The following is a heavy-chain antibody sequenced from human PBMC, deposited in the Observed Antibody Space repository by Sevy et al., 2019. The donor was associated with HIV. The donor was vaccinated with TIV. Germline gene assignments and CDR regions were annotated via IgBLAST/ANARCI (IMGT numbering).Heavy chain of an antibody. CDR2: VYSNGGT. V-gene: IGHV4-4*07. Sequence: SETLSLTCTVSSGSISTYYWSWIRKPAGKGLEWIGRVYSNGGTDYNPSLKSRVTMSVDTSKNQFSLKMKSVTAADTAVYYCARAVGDTREKYYYYGMDVWGQGTTVTVSS. CDR1: SGSISTYY. D-gene: IGHD1-26*01. CDR3: ARAVGDTREKYYYYGMDV. J-gene: IGHJ6*02.